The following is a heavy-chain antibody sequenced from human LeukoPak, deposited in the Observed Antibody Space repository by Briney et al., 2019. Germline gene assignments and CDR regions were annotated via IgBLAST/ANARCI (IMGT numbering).Heavy chain of an antibody. CDR3: AKDWEAYCGGDCYSAFDY. Sequence: GGSLRLSCAASIFTFSSYGMHWVRQAPGKGLEWVAFIRYDGSKEYYADSVKGRFTIFRHGSRDMVYLQMNSLRPEDTAVYYCAKDWEAYCGGDCYSAFDYWGQGTLVTVSS. CDR2: IRYDGSKE. D-gene: IGHD2-21*01. CDR1: IFTFSSYG. V-gene: IGHV3-30*02. J-gene: IGHJ4*02.